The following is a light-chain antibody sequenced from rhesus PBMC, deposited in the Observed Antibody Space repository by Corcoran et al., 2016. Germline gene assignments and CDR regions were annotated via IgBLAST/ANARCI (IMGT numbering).Light chain of an antibody. CDR2: KAS. CDR3: RQYGSRPWT. V-gene: IGKV1-22*01. Sequence: DIQMTQSPSSLSASLGDTVTITCRASQGISSWLAWYQQKPGKAPKVLNYKASSLQSGGPSRFSGSGSGTDVTLTISSLQSEDFATYYCRQYGSRPWTFGQETKVEIK. CDR1: QGISSW. J-gene: IGKJ1*01.